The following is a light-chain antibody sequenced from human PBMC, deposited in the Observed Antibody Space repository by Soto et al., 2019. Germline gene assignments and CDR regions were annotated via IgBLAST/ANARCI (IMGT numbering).Light chain of an antibody. CDR2: DVS. V-gene: IGLV2-14*03. CDR3: SSYSSTITRV. Sequence: QSALTQPDSVSGSPGPSITISCIGTSSDIGAYNYASWYQQHPGKAPKLIIYDVSNRPSGVSNRFSGSKSGYTASLTISGLQAEDEADYYCSSYSSTITRVFGTGTKVTVL. J-gene: IGLJ1*01. CDR1: SSDIGAYNY.